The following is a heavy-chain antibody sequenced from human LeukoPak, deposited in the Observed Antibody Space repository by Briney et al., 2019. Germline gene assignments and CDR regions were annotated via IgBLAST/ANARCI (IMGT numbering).Heavy chain of an antibody. D-gene: IGHD6-13*01. CDR2: INPNSGGT. Sequence: ASVKVSCKASGYTFTGYYMHWVRQAPGQGLEWMGWINPNSGGTNYAQKFQGWVTMTRDTSISTAYMELSRLRSDDTAVYYCARGRHSVAVSYSSSWYYYFDYWGQGTLVTVSS. CDR1: GYTFTGYY. J-gene: IGHJ4*02. CDR3: ARGRHSVAVSYSSSWYYYFDY. V-gene: IGHV1-2*04.